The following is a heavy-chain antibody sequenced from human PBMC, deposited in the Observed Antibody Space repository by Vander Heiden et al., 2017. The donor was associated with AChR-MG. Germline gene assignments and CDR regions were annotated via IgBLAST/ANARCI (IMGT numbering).Heavy chain of an antibody. CDR1: GFTFREYY. J-gene: IGHJ4*02. D-gene: IGHD4-17*01. CDR3: ARARAPTVTTPTFFDY. Sequence: QVQLVESGGGLVKPGGSLRLSRAASGFTFREYYMSWIRQAPGKGLEWVSYISSSSSYTNYADSVKGRFTISRDNAKNSLYLQMNSLRAEDTAVYYCARARAPTVTTPTFFDYWGQGTLVTVSS. V-gene: IGHV3-11*06. CDR2: ISSSSSYT.